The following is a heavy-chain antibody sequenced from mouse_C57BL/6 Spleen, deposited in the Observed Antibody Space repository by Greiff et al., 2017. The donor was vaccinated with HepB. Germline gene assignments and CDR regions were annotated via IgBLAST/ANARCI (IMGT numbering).Heavy chain of an antibody. V-gene: IGHV1-55*01. Sequence: VQLQQPGAELVKPGASVKMSCKASGYTFTSYWITWVKQRPGQGLEWIGDIYPGSGCTNYNEKFKSKATMTVDTSSSTTYMQLSSLTSEDSAVYYCARPVGYFDVWGTGTTVTVSS. CDR3: ARPVGYFDV. J-gene: IGHJ1*03. D-gene: IGHD1-1*01. CDR2: IYPGSGCT. CDR1: GYTFTSYW.